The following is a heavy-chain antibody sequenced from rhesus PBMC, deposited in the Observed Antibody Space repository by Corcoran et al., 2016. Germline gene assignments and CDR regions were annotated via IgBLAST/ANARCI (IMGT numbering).Heavy chain of an antibody. Sequence: QVQLVQSGAEVKKPVSSVKISCKASGYTFTDNYMHWVRQAPRQRREWMGWINPYNGKTNYAAKFQSRVTLTNDTSKSTACMELSSLRSEDTAVYYCARGYCSSTYCSLSAFDFWGQGLRVTVSS. CDR2: INPYNGKT. CDR3: ARGYCSSTYCSLSAFDF. J-gene: IGHJ3*01. CDR1: GYTFTDNY. D-gene: IGHD2-15*01. V-gene: IGHV1S2*01.